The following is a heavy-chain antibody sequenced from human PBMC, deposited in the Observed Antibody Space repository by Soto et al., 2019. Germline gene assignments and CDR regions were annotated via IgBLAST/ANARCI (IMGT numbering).Heavy chain of an antibody. CDR2: IYYSGST. Sequence: QVQLQESGPGLVKPSQTLSLTCTVSGGSISSGGYYWSWIRQHPGKGLEWIGYIYYSGSTYYNPSLKSRVTISVDTSKTHFSLKLSSVTAADTAVYYCARDRWDYDSSGYYPYYFDYWGQGTLVTVSS. CDR1: GGSISSGGYY. J-gene: IGHJ4*02. D-gene: IGHD3-22*01. CDR3: ARDRWDYDSSGYYPYYFDY. V-gene: IGHV4-31*03.